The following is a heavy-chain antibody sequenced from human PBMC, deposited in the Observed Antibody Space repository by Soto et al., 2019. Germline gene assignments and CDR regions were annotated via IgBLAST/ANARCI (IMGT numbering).Heavy chain of an antibody. V-gene: IGHV2-5*02. Sequence: SGPTLVNPTQTLALTCTFSGFSLSTTGVAVGWIRQPPGKALEWLALFYWDDDKLYSPSLKSRLTIMKDTSKNQVVLIMTNMDPVDTATYYCVHSSRLATVARGVHYHYMDVWGKGTTVTVSS. J-gene: IGHJ6*03. CDR2: FYWDDDK. D-gene: IGHD4-17*01. CDR1: GFSLSTTGVA. CDR3: VHSSRLATVARGVHYHYMDV.